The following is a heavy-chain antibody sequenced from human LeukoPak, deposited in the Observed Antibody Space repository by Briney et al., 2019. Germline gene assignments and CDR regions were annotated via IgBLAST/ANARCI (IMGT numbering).Heavy chain of an antibody. V-gene: IGHV3-64D*09. Sequence: GGSLRLSCSVSGFTFSTYAMHWVRQAPGKGLEYVSLISTSGGSTYYVDSVKGRFTISRDNSKNTLYLQMSSLRVEDTAVYYCVKDQSGYSSGWSGAFDYWGQGTLATVSS. CDR2: ISTSGGST. J-gene: IGHJ4*02. CDR1: GFTFSTYA. D-gene: IGHD6-19*01. CDR3: VKDQSGYSSGWSGAFDY.